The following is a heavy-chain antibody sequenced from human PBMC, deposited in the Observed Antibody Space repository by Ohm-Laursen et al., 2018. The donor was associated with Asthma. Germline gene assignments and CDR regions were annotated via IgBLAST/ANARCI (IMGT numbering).Heavy chain of an antibody. CDR3: ASFLSSRRYFDY. Sequence: SSVKVSCNASGGTFSSYAISWVRQAPGQGLEWMGGIIPIFGTANYAQKFQGRVTITADESTSTAYMELSSLRSEDTAVYYCASFLSSRRYFDYWGQGTLVTVSS. CDR1: GGTFSSYA. CDR2: IIPIFGTA. J-gene: IGHJ4*02. D-gene: IGHD2/OR15-2a*01. V-gene: IGHV1-69*01.